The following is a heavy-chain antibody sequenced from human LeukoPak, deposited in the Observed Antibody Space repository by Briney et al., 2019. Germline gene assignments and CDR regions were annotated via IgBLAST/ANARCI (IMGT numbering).Heavy chain of an antibody. D-gene: IGHD3-10*01. CDR3: ARDSWFGHEFDY. J-gene: IGHJ4*02. CDR1: GFTFSNYW. Sequence: GGSLRLSCAASGFTFSNYWMHWVRQAPGKGLVWVSRINSDGINTSYADSVKGRFTISRDNAKNTLNLQMNSLRAEDTAVYYCARDSWFGHEFDYWGQGTLVTVSS. CDR2: INSDGINT. V-gene: IGHV3-74*01.